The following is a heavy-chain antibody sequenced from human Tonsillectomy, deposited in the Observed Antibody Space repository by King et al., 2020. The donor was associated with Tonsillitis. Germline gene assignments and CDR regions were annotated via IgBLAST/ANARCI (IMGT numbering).Heavy chain of an antibody. CDR3: ARGGGSPHSGLAV. D-gene: IGHD2-15*01. V-gene: IGHV1-69*01. CDR1: GGTFSSYD. CDR2: IIPIFGTS. Sequence: QLVQSGAEVKKPGSSVKVSCKASGGTFSSYDITWVRQAPGQGLEWMGGIIPIFGTSNYAQKLQGIVTITADESTSTAYMELSSLRSEDTAVYYCARGGGSPHSGLAVWGQGTTVIVSS. J-gene: IGHJ6*02.